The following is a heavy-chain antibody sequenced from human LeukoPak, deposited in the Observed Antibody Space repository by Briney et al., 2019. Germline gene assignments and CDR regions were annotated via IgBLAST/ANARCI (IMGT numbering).Heavy chain of an antibody. CDR1: GFTFSSYA. V-gene: IGHV3-66*01. CDR2: IYSGGST. CDR3: ARDLGDYYDY. Sequence: PGGSLRLSCAASGFTFSSYAMSWVRQAPGKGLEWVSVIYSGGSTYYADSVKGRFTISRDNSKNTLYLRMNSLRAEDTAVYYCARDLGDYYDYWGQGTLVTVSS. J-gene: IGHJ4*02. D-gene: IGHD3-22*01.